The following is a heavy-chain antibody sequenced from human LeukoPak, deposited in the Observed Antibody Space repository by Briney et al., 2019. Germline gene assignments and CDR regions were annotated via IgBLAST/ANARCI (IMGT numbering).Heavy chain of an antibody. V-gene: IGHV3-7*03. CDR2: IKQDGSKK. J-gene: IGHJ4*02. Sequence: GGSLRLSCAASGFTFSSYWMTWVRQAPGKGLEWVANIKQDGSKKTYVDSVKGRFTISRDNAKNSLYLQMNSLRAEDTAVYYCATPLDYYDSSGYHQGGDWGQGTLVTVSS. CDR3: ATPLDYYDSSGYHQGGD. CDR1: GFTFSSYW. D-gene: IGHD3-22*01.